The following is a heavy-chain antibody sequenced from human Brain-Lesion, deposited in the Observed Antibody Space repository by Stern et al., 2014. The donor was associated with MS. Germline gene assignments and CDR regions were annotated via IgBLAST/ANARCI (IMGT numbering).Heavy chain of an antibody. Sequence: QVQLVESGAEVKKPGASVKVSCKASGSTFTGYYMHWVRQAPGQGLEWMGWINPKSGGTNDAQKFQGWVAMTRDTSINTAYMELSRVRSDDTAVYYCATYYYDSTGYNDFWGQGTLVTVSS. CDR3: ATYYYDSTGYNDF. J-gene: IGHJ4*02. CDR2: INPKSGGT. CDR1: GSTFTGYY. V-gene: IGHV1-2*04. D-gene: IGHD3-22*01.